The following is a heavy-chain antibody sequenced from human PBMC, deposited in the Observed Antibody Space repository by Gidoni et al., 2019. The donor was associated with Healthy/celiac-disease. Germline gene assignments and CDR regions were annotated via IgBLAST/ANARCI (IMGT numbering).Heavy chain of an antibody. D-gene: IGHD6-13*01. V-gene: IGHV1-2*02. CDR1: GYTFTGYY. J-gene: IGHJ4*02. CDR3: ARVGAGYSSSWSFDY. Sequence: QVQLVQSGAEVKKPGASVKVSCKASGYTFTGYYMHWVRQAPGQGLEWMGWIKPNSGGTNYAQKFQGRVTMTRDTSISTAYMELSRLRSDDTAVYYCARVGAGYSSSWSFDYWGQGTLVTVSS. CDR2: IKPNSGGT.